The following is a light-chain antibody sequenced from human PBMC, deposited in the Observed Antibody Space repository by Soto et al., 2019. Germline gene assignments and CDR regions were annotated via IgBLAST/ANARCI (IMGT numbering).Light chain of an antibody. J-gene: IGLJ1*01. CDR1: SSDVGGYNY. V-gene: IGLV2-11*01. CDR2: DVT. Sequence: LAQPRSVSGSPGQSVTISCTGTSSDVGGYNYVSWYQQYPGKAPKLMIYDVTKRPSGVPDRFSGSKSGNTASLSISGLQAEDEADYYCCSYAGTYIGYVFGSGTKVTVL. CDR3: CSYAGTYIGYV.